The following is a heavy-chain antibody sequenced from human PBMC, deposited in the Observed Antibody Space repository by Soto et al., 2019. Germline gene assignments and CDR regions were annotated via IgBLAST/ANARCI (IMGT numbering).Heavy chain of an antibody. V-gene: IGHV3-30*18. D-gene: IGHD1-26*01. J-gene: IGHJ4*02. CDR1: GFDFTYYA. CDR3: AKDEGVGGTLGLFDY. Sequence: QVQLVESGGGAVQRGESLRLSCVASGFDFTYYAMHWVRQAPGKGLESVAVMSSDGSKIHHTDSVKGRFTISRDNSKNTLYLQMNSLRKADTAVYFCAKDEGVGGTLGLFDYWGQGTLVSVSS. CDR2: MSSDGSKI.